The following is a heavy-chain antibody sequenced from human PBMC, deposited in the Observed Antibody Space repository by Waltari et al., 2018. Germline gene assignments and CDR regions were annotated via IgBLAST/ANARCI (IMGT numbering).Heavy chain of an antibody. Sequence: QLRLQESGPGLVKPSETLSLICTVSGGSITSSGYYWGWVRQSPGERLEWLGTIDSSGDTYHNPSLKSRVTISGDASKNQFSLKLTSVTATDTAVYYCVRDYGDHRIDNWGQGTLVTVSS. CDR2: IDSSGDT. J-gene: IGHJ4*02. CDR3: VRDYGDHRIDN. CDR1: GGSITSSGYY. V-gene: IGHV4-39*02. D-gene: IGHD4-17*01.